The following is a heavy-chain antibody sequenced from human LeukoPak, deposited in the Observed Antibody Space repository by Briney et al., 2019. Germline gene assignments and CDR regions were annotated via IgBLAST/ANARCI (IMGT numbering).Heavy chain of an antibody. CDR2: INHSGST. D-gene: IGHD3-3*01. V-gene: IGHV4-34*01. CDR1: GGSFSGYY. J-gene: IGHJ4*02. CDR3: ARGVDYDFWSGYYQRFDY. Sequence: PSETLSLTCAVYGGSFSGYYWSWIRLPPGKGLEWIGEINHSGSTNYNPSLKSRVTISVDTSKNQFSLKLSSVTAADTAVYYCARGVDYDFWSGYYQRFDYWGQGTLVTVSS.